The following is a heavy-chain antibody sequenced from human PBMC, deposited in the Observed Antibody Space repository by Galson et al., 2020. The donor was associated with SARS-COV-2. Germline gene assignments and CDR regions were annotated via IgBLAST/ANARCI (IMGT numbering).Heavy chain of an antibody. CDR2: IYYSGST. V-gene: IGHV4-39*07. D-gene: IGHD3-22*01. Sequence: ETLSLTCTFSGGSISNIDYFWGWIRQPPGKGLEWIANIYYSGSTYYNPALKSRVTISIDASKNQFSLKMSSVTDADTAVYYCARDLVVSYSYGVDVWGQGTTVTVSS. J-gene: IGHJ6*02. CDR1: GGSISNIDYF. CDR3: ARDLVVSYSYGVDV.